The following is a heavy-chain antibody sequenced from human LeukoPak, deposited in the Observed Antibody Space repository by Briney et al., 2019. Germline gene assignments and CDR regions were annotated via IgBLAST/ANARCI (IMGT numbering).Heavy chain of an antibody. Sequence: SSETLSLTCTVSGGSISSYYWSWIRQPPGKGLEWIGYIYYSGSTNYNPSLKSRVTISVDTSKNQFSLKLTSVTAADTAVYYCASGAYSFYYMDVWGKGTTVTVSS. CDR2: IYYSGST. D-gene: IGHD5-18*01. CDR3: ASGAYSFYYMDV. CDR1: GGSISSYY. J-gene: IGHJ6*03. V-gene: IGHV4-59*01.